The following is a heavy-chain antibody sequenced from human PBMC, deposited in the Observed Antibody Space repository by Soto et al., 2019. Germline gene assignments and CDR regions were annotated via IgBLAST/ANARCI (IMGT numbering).Heavy chain of an antibody. Sequence: EVQLRESGGGLVQPGGSLKLSCETSEFTFSDHYMDWVRQAPGKGLEWVGRIRKKSNNFTTEYAASVRGRFTISRDDSKNSLFLQMSGLKTDDTAVYFCTRDRSIPVAGRTGYYYYMDVWGKGTTVTVSS. CDR2: IRKKSNNFTT. CDR1: EFTFSDHY. CDR3: TRDRSIPVAGRTGYYYYMDV. D-gene: IGHD3-9*01. J-gene: IGHJ6*03. V-gene: IGHV3-72*01.